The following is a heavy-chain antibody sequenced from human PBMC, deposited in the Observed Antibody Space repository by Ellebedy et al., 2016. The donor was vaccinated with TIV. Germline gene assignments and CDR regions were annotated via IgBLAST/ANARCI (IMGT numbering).Heavy chain of an antibody. CDR1: GFTFNTYT. D-gene: IGHD6-19*01. Sequence: PGGSLRLSCAASGFTFNTYTMHWVRQAPGKGLAWVAVISYDGSNKLYADSVKDRFTISRDNSKNTLSLQMNSLRTEDTAIYYCVRGSGSSGWNFWGQGTLVTVSS. J-gene: IGHJ4*02. CDR3: VRGSGSSGWNF. V-gene: IGHV3-30-3*01. CDR2: ISYDGSNK.